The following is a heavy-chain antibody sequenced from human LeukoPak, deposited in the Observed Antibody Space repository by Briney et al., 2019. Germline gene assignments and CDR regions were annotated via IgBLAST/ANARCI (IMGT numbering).Heavy chain of an antibody. D-gene: IGHD1-14*01. CDR1: GGSISSGGYY. V-gene: IGHV4-31*03. CDR2: IYYSGST. CDR3: ARVGPPEKVDY. Sequence: SETLSLTCTVSGGSISSGGYYWSWIRQHPGQGLEWIGYIYYSGSTYYNPSLKSRVTISVDTSKNQFSLKLSSVTAADTAVYYCARVGPPEKVDYWGQGTLVTVSS. J-gene: IGHJ4*02.